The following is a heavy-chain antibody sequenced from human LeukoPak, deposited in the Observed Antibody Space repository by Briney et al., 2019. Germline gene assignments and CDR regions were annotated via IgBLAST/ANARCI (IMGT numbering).Heavy chain of an antibody. V-gene: IGHV1-46*01. CDR3: ARDPPGSSSALYYFDY. CDR1: GYTFTSYY. D-gene: IGHD6-6*01. J-gene: IGHJ4*02. Sequence: EASVKVSCKASGYTFTSYYMHWVRQAPGQGLEWMGIINPSGGSTSYAQKFQGRVTMTRDTSTSTVYMELSSLRSEDTAVYYCARDPPGSSSALYYFDYWGQGTLVTVSS. CDR2: INPSGGST.